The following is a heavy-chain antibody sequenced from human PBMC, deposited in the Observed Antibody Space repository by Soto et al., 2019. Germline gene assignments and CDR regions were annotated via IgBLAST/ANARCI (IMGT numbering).Heavy chain of an antibody. CDR3: ARDTYYYGSGSYYGRARFIDY. V-gene: IGHV4-34*01. D-gene: IGHD3-10*01. CDR2: INHSGST. Sequence: SETLSLTCAVYGGSFSGYYWSWIRQPPGKGLEWIGEINHSGSTNYNPSLKSRVTISVDASKNQFSLRLSSVTAADTAVYYCARDTYYYGSGSYYGRARFIDYWGQGTLVTVSS. J-gene: IGHJ4*02. CDR1: GGSFSGYY.